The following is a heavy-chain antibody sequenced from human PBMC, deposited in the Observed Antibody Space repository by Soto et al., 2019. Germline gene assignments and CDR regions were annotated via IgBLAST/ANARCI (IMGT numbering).Heavy chain of an antibody. CDR1: GFTFSSYA. CDR3: AKGRSIVVVPAAIGWFDP. J-gene: IGHJ5*02. D-gene: IGHD2-2*01. Sequence: EVQLLESGGGLVQPGGSLRLSCAASGFTFSSYAMSWVRQAPGKGLEWVSAISGSGGSTYYADSVKGRFTISRDNSKNKLYLQMNSLRAEDTAVYYCAKGRSIVVVPAAIGWFDPWGQGTLVTVSS. V-gene: IGHV3-23*01. CDR2: ISGSGGST.